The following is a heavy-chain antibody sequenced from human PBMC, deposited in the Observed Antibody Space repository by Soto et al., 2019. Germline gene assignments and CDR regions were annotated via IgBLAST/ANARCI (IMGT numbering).Heavy chain of an antibody. CDR3: ASTSSSGWTRHGMDV. J-gene: IGHJ6*02. Sequence: EVQLVESGGGLVQSGGSLRLSCAASGFTFSSYSMNWVRQAPGKGLEWVSYISSSSSTIYYADSVKGRFTISRDNAKNSLYLQMNSLRDEDTAVYYCASTSSSGWTRHGMDVWGQGTTVTVSS. CDR2: ISSSSSTI. CDR1: GFTFSSYS. D-gene: IGHD6-19*01. V-gene: IGHV3-48*02.